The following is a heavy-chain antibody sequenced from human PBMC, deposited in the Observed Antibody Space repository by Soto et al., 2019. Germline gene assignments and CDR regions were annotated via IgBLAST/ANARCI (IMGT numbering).Heavy chain of an antibody. V-gene: IGHV4-39*01. CDR1: GGSISSSNYY. D-gene: IGHD3-10*01. CDR3: ARRALSSMVRGVIIRSWDDYGMDV. J-gene: IGHJ6*02. Sequence: SETLSLTCTVSGGSISSSNYYWGWIRQPPGKGLEWIGSIYYSGSTYYNTSLKSRVNISVDTSKKQLSLKLSSVTAADTAVYYCARRALSSMVRGVIIRSWDDYGMDVWGQGTTVTVSS. CDR2: IYYSGST.